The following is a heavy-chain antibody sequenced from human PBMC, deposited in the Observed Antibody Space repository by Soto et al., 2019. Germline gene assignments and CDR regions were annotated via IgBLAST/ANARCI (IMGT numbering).Heavy chain of an antibody. D-gene: IGHD6-13*01. CDR2: ITPIFGTA. CDR3: ARDRIAAADYYYGMDV. V-gene: IGHV1-69*01. J-gene: IGHJ6*02. CDR1: GGTFSSYA. Sequence: QVQLVQSGAEVKKPGSSVKVSCKASGGTFSSYAISWVRQAPGQGLEWMGGITPIFGTANYAQKFQGRVTITADESTSTAYMELSSLRSEDTAVYYCARDRIAAADYYYGMDVWGQGTTVSVSS.